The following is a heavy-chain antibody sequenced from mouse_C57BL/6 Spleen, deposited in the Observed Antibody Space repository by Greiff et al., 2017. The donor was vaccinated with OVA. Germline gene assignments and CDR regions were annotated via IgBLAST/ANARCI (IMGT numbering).Heavy chain of an antibody. CDR1: GYTFTSYW. V-gene: IGHV1-80*01. J-gene: IGHJ2*01. Sequence: QVQLQQPGAELVKPGASVKLSCKASGYTFTSYWMHWVKQRPGQGLEWIGQIYPGDGDTNYNGKFKGKATLTADKSSSTAYMQLSSLTSEDSAVYFCASGLGQRDYFDYWGQGTTLTVSS. CDR3: ASGLGQRDYFDY. D-gene: IGHD4-1*01. CDR2: IYPGDGDT.